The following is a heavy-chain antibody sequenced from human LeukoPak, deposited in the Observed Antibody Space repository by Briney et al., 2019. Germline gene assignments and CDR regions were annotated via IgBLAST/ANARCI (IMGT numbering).Heavy chain of an antibody. CDR1: GGSISGNSYY. Sequence: SETLSLTCTVSGGSISGNSYYWGWIRQPAGKGLGWIGLIYTSGSTHYNPSLKRRVTISVDTSKNQFSLRLSSVTAADTAVYYCAREGEGRSSLDYWGQGTLVTVSS. CDR3: AREGEGRSSLDY. CDR2: IYTSGST. D-gene: IGHD6-6*01. V-gene: IGHV4-61*02. J-gene: IGHJ4*02.